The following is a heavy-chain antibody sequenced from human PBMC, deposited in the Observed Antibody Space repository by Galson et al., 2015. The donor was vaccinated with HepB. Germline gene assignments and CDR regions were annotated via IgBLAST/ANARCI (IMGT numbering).Heavy chain of an antibody. CDR1: GFTFSSYW. J-gene: IGHJ2*01. Sequence: SLRLSCAASGFTFSSYWMHWVRQAPGKGLVWVSRINSDGSSTSYADSVQGRFTISRDNAKNTLYLQMNSLRAEDTAVYYCARGVVPAAIRSDWYFDLWGRGTLVTVSS. CDR3: ARGVVPAAIRSDWYFDL. D-gene: IGHD2-2*01. CDR2: INSDGSST. V-gene: IGHV3-74*01.